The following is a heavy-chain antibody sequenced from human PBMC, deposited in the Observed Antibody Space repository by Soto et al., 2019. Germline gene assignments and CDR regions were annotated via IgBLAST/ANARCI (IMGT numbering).Heavy chain of an antibody. Sequence: ASVKVFCKASGGTFSSYAISWVRQAPGQGLEWMGGIIPIFGTANYAQKFQGRVTITADESTSTAYMELSSLRSEDTAVYYCARDRYCTNGVCYTPNWFDPWGQGTLVTVSS. CDR3: ARDRYCTNGVCYTPNWFDP. D-gene: IGHD2-8*01. CDR1: GGTFSSYA. J-gene: IGHJ5*02. CDR2: IIPIFGTA. V-gene: IGHV1-69*13.